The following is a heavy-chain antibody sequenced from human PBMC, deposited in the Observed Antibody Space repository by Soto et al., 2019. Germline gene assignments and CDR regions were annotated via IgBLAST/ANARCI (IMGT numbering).Heavy chain of an antibody. J-gene: IGHJ6*02. Sequence: QLQLQESGPGLVKHSETLSLTCPVSGCSISSSSDYGGCIRQPPGKGLDWIGSIYYSGTTYYNPSLMSRVTISVDTSKNHSSLKLSSVTAADTAVYYCARRLYYDSSGFEGGGMDVWGQGTTVTVSS. D-gene: IGHD3-22*01. CDR1: GCSISSSSDY. V-gene: IGHV4-39*01. CDR2: IYYSGTT. CDR3: ARRLYYDSSGFEGGGMDV.